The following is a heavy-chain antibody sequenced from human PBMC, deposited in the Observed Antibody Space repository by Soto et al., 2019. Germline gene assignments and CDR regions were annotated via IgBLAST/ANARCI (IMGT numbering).Heavy chain of an antibody. J-gene: IGHJ4*02. CDR2: LSGSGGTT. CDR1: GFTFENYA. Sequence: SLRLSCAASGFTFENYAMTWVRQAPGKGLEWVSALSGSGGTTYYADSVKGRFTISRDNGKKTLYLQMSSLRAADTAVYFCAKDRSYGYDALDFWGQGTLVTVSS. CDR3: AKDRSYGYDALDF. D-gene: IGHD5-18*01. V-gene: IGHV3-23*01.